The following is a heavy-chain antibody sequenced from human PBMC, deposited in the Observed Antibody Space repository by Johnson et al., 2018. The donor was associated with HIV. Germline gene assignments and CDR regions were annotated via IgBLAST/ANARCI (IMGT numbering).Heavy chain of an antibody. J-gene: IGHJ3*02. V-gene: IGHV3-64*01. D-gene: IGHD3-10*01. CDR3: ARDVASVYCSGDHACDI. CDR1: GFIFSSYA. Sequence: VQLVESGGGLVQPGGSLRLSCAASGFIFSSYAMHWVRQAPGTGLHSVSAISSNGGSPYYANSVKGRFTISRDNSRNPMYLQMGRLRVEDMAVYYCARDVASVYCSGDHACDIWGQGTMVTVSS. CDR2: ISSNGGSP.